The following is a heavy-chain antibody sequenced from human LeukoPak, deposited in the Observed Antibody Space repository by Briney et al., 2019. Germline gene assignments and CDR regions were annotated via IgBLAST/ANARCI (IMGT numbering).Heavy chain of an antibody. CDR3: ARGSIVVVPAPFDY. J-gene: IGHJ4*02. CDR1: GYTFTSYG. Sequence: GASVKVSCKASGYTFTSYGISWVRQAPGQGLEWMGWISAYNGNTNYAQRLQGRVTMTTDTSTSTAYMELRSLRSDDTAVYYCARGSIVVVPAPFDYWGQGTLVTVSS. D-gene: IGHD2-2*01. CDR2: ISAYNGNT. V-gene: IGHV1-18*01.